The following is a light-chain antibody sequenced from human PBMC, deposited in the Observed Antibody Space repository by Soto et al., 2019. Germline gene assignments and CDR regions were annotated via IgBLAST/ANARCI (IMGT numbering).Light chain of an antibody. J-gene: IGKJ1*01. V-gene: IGKV3-15*01. CDR1: QTINNN. CDR3: QQYNNWPQT. Sequence: EIVMTQSPATLSVSPGESATLSCRASQTINNNIAWYQLKDGQVPRLLIYGASTRATDVPARFSGSGSGTEFTLTISSLQSEDFAEYHCQQYNNWPQTFGQGIKVDIK. CDR2: GAS.